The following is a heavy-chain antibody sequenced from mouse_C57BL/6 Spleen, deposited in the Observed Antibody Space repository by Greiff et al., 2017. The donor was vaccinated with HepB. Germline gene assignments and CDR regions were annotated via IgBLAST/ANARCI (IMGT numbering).Heavy chain of an antibody. V-gene: IGHV5-9*01. CDR3: ARRYGSSLWYFDV. J-gene: IGHJ1*03. CDR2: ISGGGGNT. D-gene: IGHD1-1*01. CDR1: GFTFSSYT. Sequence: DVQLVESGGGLVKPGGSLKLSCAASGFTFSSYTMSWVRQTPEKRLEWVATISGGGGNTYYPDSVKGRFTISRDNAKNTLYLQMSSLRSEDTALYYCARRYGSSLWYFDVWGTGTTVTVSS.